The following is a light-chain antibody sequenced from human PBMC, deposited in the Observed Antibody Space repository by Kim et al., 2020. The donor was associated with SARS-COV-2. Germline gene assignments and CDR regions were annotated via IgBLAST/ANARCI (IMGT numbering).Light chain of an antibody. J-gene: IGKJ4*01. CDR3: QQRFNWPLT. CDR1: QSLAGY. V-gene: IGKV3-11*01. Sequence: LSPGERATRSCRASQSLAGYSAWYQQKPGQAPRLLIYDAANRATGIPVRFSGGGSGTDFTLTISSLEPEDFAVYYCQQRFNWPLTFGGGTKVDIK. CDR2: DAA.